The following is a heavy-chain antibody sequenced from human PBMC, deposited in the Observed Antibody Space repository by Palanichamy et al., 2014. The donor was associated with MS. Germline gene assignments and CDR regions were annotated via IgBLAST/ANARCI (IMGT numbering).Heavy chain of an antibody. CDR2: ISDSGGST. Sequence: EVQLLESGGGLVQPGGSLRLSCAVSGFTFRQLCHELGPPGSREGGWSGVSAISDSGGSTYYADSVKGRFTISRDNSKNTLYLQMNSLRAEDTAVYYCAKGSRGSRPYYFDYWGQGTLVTVSS. V-gene: IGHV3-23*01. CDR1: GFTFRQLC. CDR3: AKGSRGSRPYYFDY. J-gene: IGHJ4*02. D-gene: IGHD2-15*01.